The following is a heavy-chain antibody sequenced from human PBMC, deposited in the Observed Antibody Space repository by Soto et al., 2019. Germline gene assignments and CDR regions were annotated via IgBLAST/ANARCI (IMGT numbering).Heavy chain of an antibody. V-gene: IGHV3-30*18. Sequence: QVQLVESGGGVVQPGRSLRLSCAASGFTFRTYGMHWVRQAPGKGLEWLAVISNTGINKYYADSVKGRFTISRDNSRDTLFLHMNSLRGEDTAIYYCAKVIRADSTSSNFYYYSGLDVWGQGTPVTVSS. CDR2: ISNTGINK. CDR1: GFTFRTYG. D-gene: IGHD6-6*01. J-gene: IGHJ6*02. CDR3: AKVIRADSTSSNFYYYSGLDV.